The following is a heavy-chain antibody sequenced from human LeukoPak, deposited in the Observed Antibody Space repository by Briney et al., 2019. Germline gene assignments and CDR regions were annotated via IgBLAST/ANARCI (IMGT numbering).Heavy chain of an antibody. CDR1: GYTFTSYD. CDR2: ISAYNGNT. CDR3: ARGGKEMATIDYFIAFAY. V-gene: IGHV1-18*01. D-gene: IGHD5-24*01. Sequence: GASVKVSCKASGYTFTSYDINWVRQAPGQGLEWMGWISAYNGNTNYAQKLQGRVTMTTDTSTSTAYMELRSLRSDDTAVYYCARGGKEMATIDYFIAFAYWGQGTLVTVSS. J-gene: IGHJ4*02.